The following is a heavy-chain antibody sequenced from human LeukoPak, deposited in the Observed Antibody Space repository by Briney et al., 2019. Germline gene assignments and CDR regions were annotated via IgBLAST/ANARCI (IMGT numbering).Heavy chain of an antibody. D-gene: IGHD3-22*01. J-gene: IGHJ4*02. CDR2: ISSSSSYI. CDR3: ARVGHDSSGYYLPPDY. CDR1: GFTFSSYS. Sequence: GGSLRLSCAASGFTFSSYSMNWVRQAPGKGPEWVSSISSSSSYIYYADSVKGRFTISRDNAKNSLYLQMNSLRAEDTAVYYCARVGHDSSGYYLPPDYWGQGTLVTVSS. V-gene: IGHV3-21*01.